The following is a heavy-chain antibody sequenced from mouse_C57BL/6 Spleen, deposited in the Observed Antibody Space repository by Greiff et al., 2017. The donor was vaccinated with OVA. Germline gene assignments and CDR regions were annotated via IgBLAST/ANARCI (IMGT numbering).Heavy chain of an antibody. Sequence: QVQLQQPGAELVRPGTSVKLSCKASGYTFTSYWMHWVKQRPGQGLEWIGVIDPSDSYTNYNQKFKGKATLTVDTSSSTAYMQLSILTSEDSAVYYCARSYDGYYFDYWGQGTTLTVSS. J-gene: IGHJ2*01. CDR3: ARSYDGYYFDY. V-gene: IGHV1-59*01. D-gene: IGHD2-3*01. CDR1: GYTFTSYW. CDR2: IDPSDSYT.